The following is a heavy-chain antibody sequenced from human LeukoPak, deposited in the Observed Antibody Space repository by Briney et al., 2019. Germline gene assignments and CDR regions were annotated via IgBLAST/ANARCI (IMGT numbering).Heavy chain of an antibody. CDR1: GFTFFRYW. CDR2: IKQDGSEK. D-gene: IGHD3-16*01. J-gene: IGHJ5*02. Sequence: PGGSLRLSCAASGFTFFRYWMSWVRQAPGKGLEWVSNIKQDGSEKFYVDSVKGRFTISRDNAKNSLYLQMNSLRAEDTAVYYCARGWGEFDPWGQGTLVTVSS. CDR3: ARGWGEFDP. V-gene: IGHV3-7*05.